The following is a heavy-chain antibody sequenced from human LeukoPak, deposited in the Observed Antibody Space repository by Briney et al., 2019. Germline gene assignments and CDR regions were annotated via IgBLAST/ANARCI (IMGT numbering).Heavy chain of an antibody. J-gene: IGHJ4*02. CDR2: INHSGST. D-gene: IGHD2-15*01. Sequence: SETLSLTCAVSGGSFSGYYWSWVRQPPGKGLEWIGEINHSGSTNYNPSLKSRVTISVDTSKNQFSLKLRCVTAADTAVYYCARGSQSLGYCSGGSCRAKIFDYWGQGTLVTVSS. CDR3: ARGSQSLGYCSGGSCRAKIFDY. CDR1: GGSFSGYY. V-gene: IGHV4-34*01.